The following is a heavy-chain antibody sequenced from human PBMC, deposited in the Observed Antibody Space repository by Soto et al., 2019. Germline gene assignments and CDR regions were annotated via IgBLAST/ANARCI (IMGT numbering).Heavy chain of an antibody. V-gene: IGHV3-48*02. Sequence: PGGSLRLSCAASGFTFSSYSMNWVRQAPGKGLEWVSYISSSSSTIYYADSVKGRFTISRDNAKNSLYLQMSSLRDEDTAVYYCATLQVVVVAATLNGMDVWGQGTTVTVSS. CDR1: GFTFSSYS. CDR3: ATLQVVVVAATLNGMDV. J-gene: IGHJ6*02. D-gene: IGHD2-15*01. CDR2: ISSSSSTI.